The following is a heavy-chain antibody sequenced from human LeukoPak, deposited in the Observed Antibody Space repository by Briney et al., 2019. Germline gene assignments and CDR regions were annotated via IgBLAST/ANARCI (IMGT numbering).Heavy chain of an antibody. V-gene: IGHV1-18*01. D-gene: IGHD5-18*01. CDR3: ARDVDTAYYFDY. Sequence: ASVTVSCKASGYTFTSYGISWVRQAPGQGLEWMGWISAYNGNTNYAQKLQGRVTMTTDTSTSTAYMELRSLRSDDTAVYYCARDVDTAYYFDYWGQGTLVTVSS. CDR2: ISAYNGNT. CDR1: GYTFTSYG. J-gene: IGHJ4*02.